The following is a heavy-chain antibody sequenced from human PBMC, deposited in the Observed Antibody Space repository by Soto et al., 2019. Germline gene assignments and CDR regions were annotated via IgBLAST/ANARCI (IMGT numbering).Heavy chain of an antibody. Sequence: GSLRLSCAASGFTFRNYNMNWVRQPPGKGLEWIGSIYYSGSTYYNPSLKSRVTVSVDTSKNQFSLKLSSVTAADTAVYYCARHPSDFWFDPWGQGTLVTVSS. CDR2: IYYSGST. V-gene: IGHV4-39*01. CDR3: ARHPSDFWFDP. CDR1: GFTFRNYN. D-gene: IGHD2-21*02. J-gene: IGHJ5*02.